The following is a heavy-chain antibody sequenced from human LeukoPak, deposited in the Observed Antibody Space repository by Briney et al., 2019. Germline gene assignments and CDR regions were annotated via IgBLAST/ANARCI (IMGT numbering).Heavy chain of an antibody. CDR3: ARVNRPEGGYCRY. CDR1: GFTFSSNN. Sequence: GGSLRLSCAASGFTFSSNNMNWVRQAPGKGLEWVSYISSSGSTIYYADSVKGRFTISRDNAKNSLYLQMNSLRDEDTAVYYCARVNRPEGGYCRYWGQGTLVTVSS. J-gene: IGHJ4*02. D-gene: IGHD3-22*01. V-gene: IGHV3-48*02. CDR2: ISSSGSTI.